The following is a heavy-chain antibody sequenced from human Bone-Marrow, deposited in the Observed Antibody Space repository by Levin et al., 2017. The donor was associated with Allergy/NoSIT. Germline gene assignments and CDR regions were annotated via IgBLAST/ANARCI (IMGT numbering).Heavy chain of an antibody. D-gene: IGHD1-14*01. CDR1: GYSVSSGYN. V-gene: IGHV4-38-2*02. CDR2: IYQSGST. CDR3: AREGTPQSWDY. J-gene: IGHJ4*01. Sequence: SETLSLTCGVSGYSVSSGYNWGWIRQSPGKGLEWIASIYQSGSTYYNPSLKSRVTISLDTSKNLFSLKLSSVTAADTAVYYCAREGTPQSWDYWGQGTLVTVSS.